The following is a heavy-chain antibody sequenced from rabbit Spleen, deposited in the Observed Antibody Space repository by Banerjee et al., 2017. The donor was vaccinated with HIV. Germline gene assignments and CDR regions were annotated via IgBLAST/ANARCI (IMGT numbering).Heavy chain of an antibody. CDR3: ARSVDGGWDHGNANYFDL. J-gene: IGHJ4*01. CDR1: GFSFSDIYY. CDR2: VDAGSTDVT. V-gene: IGHV1S45*01. Sequence: QEQLVESGGGLVQPEGSLTLTCTASGFSFSDIYYLCWVRQAPGKGLEWIACVDAGSTDVTSYASWAQGRFTISKTSSTTVTLQMTSLTAADTATYFCARSVDGGWDHGNANYFDLWGPGTLVTVS. D-gene: IGHD6-1*01.